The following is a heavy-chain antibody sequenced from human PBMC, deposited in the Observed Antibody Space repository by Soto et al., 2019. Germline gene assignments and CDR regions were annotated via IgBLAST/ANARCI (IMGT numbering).Heavy chain of an antibody. CDR3: ARVPKKVLRSVGYYYYYGIDL. CDR1: GGSFSGYY. CDR2: INHSGST. J-gene: IGHJ6*02. D-gene: IGHD1-26*01. Sequence: WETLSLTCAVYGGSFSGYYWSWIRQPPGKGLEWIGEINHSGSTNYNPSLKSRVTISVDTSKNQFSLKLSSVTAADTAVYYCARVPKKVLRSVGYYYYYGIDLWGQGTTVTAS. V-gene: IGHV4-34*01.